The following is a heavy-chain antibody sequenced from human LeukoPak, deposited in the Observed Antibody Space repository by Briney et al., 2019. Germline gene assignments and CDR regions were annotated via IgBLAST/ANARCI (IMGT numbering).Heavy chain of an antibody. CDR1: GYTFTSYG. D-gene: IGHD2-15*01. CDR3: ARFLVAAGIHDAFDI. J-gene: IGHJ3*02. Sequence: ASVKVSCKASGYTFTSYGISWVRQAPGQGLEWMGWISAYNGNTNYAQKLQGRVTMTTDTSTSTAYMELRSLRSDDTAVYYCARFLVAAGIHDAFDIWGQGTMVTVSS. CDR2: ISAYNGNT. V-gene: IGHV1-18*01.